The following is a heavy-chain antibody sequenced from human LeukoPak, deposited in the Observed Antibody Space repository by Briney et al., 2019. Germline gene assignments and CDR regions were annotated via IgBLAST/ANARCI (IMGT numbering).Heavy chain of an antibody. J-gene: IGHJ4*02. V-gene: IGHV3-7*01. CDR1: GFTFSSYA. Sequence: QPGGSLRLSCAASGFTFSSYAMSWVRQAPGKGLEWVATMRQDGGEIYYADSVSGRFTISRDNVKNSLYLQMNSLRADDTAIYYCARIMDTLGVHFDFWGQGTLVTVSS. D-gene: IGHD3-16*01. CDR2: MRQDGGEI. CDR3: ARIMDTLGVHFDF.